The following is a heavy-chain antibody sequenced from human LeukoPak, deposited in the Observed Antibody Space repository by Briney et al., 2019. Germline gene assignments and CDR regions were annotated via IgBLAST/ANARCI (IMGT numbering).Heavy chain of an antibody. J-gene: IGHJ6*03. CDR1: VGTFSSYA. Sequence: GASVKVSCKASVGTFSSYAISWVRQAPGQGLEWVGGIIPIFGTANYAQKFQGRVTITTDKSTSTAYMELSSLRSEDTAVYYCARGAPLSYYYYYMDVWGKGTTVTVSS. CDR3: ARGAPLSYYYYYMDV. CDR2: IIPIFGTA. V-gene: IGHV1-69*05.